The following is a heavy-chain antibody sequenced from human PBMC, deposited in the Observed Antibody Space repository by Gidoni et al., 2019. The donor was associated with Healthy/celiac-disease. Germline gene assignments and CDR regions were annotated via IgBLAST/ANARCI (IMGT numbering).Heavy chain of an antibody. Sequence: EVQLLASGGGLVQPGGSLRLSCAASGFTFSSYAMSWVRQAPGKGLEWVSAISGSGGSTYYADSVKGRFTISRDNAKNTLYLQMNSLRAEDTAVYYCAKARYYYDSSGYYDTDYWGQGTLVTVSS. D-gene: IGHD3-22*01. CDR2: ISGSGGST. J-gene: IGHJ4*02. V-gene: IGHV3-23*01. CDR3: AKARYYYDSSGYYDTDY. CDR1: GFTFSSYA.